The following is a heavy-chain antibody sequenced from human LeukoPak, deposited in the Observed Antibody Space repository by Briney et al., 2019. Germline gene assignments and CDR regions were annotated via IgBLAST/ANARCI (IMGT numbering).Heavy chain of an antibody. V-gene: IGHV3-21*01. D-gene: IGHD6-19*01. CDR2: ISSSSSYI. CDR1: GFTFSSYS. CDR3: ARGGWSRGFDY. J-gene: IGHJ4*02. Sequence: GGSLRLSCAASGFTFSSYSMNWVRQAPGKGLEWVSSISSSSSYIYYADSVKGRFTISRDNAKNSLYLQMNSLRAEDTAVYYCARGGWSRGFDYWGQGTLVTVPS.